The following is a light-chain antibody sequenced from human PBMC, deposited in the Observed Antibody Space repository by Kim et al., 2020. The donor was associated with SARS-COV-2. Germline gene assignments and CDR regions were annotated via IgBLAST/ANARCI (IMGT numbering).Light chain of an antibody. J-gene: IGLJ3*02. CDR2: EYN. CDR1: SGSIASNY. V-gene: IGLV6-57*01. CDR3: QSYDSSNHWV. Sequence: KTVTISCTRSSGSIASNYVQWYQQRPGSTPTTVIDEYNQRPSGVPDRFSGSIDSSSNSASLTISGLKTEDEADYYCQSYDSSNHWVFGGGTQLTVL.